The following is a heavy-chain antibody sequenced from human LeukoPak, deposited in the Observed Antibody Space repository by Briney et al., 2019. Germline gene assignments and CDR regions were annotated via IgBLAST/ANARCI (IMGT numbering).Heavy chain of an antibody. CDR1: GYSITSGYY. J-gene: IGHJ4*02. CDR2: IYYSGST. Sequence: SETLSLTCAVSGYSITSGYYWSWIRQPPGKGLEWIGYIYYSGSTNYNPSLKSRVTISVDTSKNQFSLKLSSVTAADTAVYYCARAVEMASFWSFDYWGQGTLVTVSS. V-gene: IGHV4-61*01. CDR3: ARAVEMASFWSFDY. D-gene: IGHD5-24*01.